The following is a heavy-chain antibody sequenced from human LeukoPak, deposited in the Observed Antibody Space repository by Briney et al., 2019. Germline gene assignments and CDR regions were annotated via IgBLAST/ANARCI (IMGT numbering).Heavy chain of an antibody. Sequence: ASVKVSCKASGYTFSNSYIHWVRQAPGQGLEWMGIVNPSGGSTTYAQKFQGRLIVTRDMSTSTVYMELSSLRSEDTAVYYCARGPSITMVRGGQWYYYMDVWGKGTTVTISS. J-gene: IGHJ6*03. D-gene: IGHD3-10*01. CDR2: VNPSGGST. CDR1: GYTFSNSY. CDR3: ARGPSITMVRGGQWYYYMDV. V-gene: IGHV1-46*01.